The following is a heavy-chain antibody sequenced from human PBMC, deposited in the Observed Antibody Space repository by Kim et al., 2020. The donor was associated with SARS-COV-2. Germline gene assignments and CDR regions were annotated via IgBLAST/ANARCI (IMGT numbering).Heavy chain of an antibody. D-gene: IGHD1-26*01. CDR2: ISYDGTNK. CDR3: AKGPNIVGGLNPLDY. Sequence: GGSLRLSCAASGFSFSSFVIRWVRQAPGKGLQWVAFISYDGTNKHYADSVKGRFTISRDNSKNTLYLQMNRLRSEDTAVYYCAKGPNIVGGLNPLDYWGQGTLVTVSS. J-gene: IGHJ4*02. V-gene: IGHV3-30*18. CDR1: GFSFSSFV.